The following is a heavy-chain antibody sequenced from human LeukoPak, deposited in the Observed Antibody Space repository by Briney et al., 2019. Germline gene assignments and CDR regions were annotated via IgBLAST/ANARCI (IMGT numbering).Heavy chain of an antibody. J-gene: IGHJ3*01. CDR2: TYYRSTWYH. CDR3: ASGWALNV. Sequence: SQTLSLTCAISGDSVSNNNAAWNWIRQSPSRGLEWLGRTYYRSTWYHDYALSVQSRVTINPDTSNNQFSLQLNSVTPEDTAVYYCASGWALNVWGQGTVITVSS. D-gene: IGHD2-15*01. V-gene: IGHV6-1*01. CDR1: GDSVSNNNAA.